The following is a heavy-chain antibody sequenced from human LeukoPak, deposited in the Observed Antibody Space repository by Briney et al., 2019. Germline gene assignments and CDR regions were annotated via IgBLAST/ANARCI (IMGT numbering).Heavy chain of an antibody. CDR2: IYYSGST. J-gene: IGHJ4*02. V-gene: IGHV4-39*01. CDR3: ARRSIRLMAVGY. D-gene: IGHD3-3*02. CDR1: GGSISSSSYY. Sequence: KPSETLSLTCTVSGGSISSSSYYWGWIRQPPGKGLEWIGSIYYSGSTYYNPSLKSRVTISVDTSKNQFSLKLSSVTAADTAVYYCARRSIRLMAVGYWGQGTLVTVSS.